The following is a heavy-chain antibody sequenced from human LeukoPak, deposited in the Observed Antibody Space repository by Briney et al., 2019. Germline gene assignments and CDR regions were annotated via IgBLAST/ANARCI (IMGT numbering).Heavy chain of an antibody. CDR1: GGSISSDY. J-gene: IGHJ5*02. D-gene: IGHD1-1*01. Sequence: SETLSLTCTVSGGSISSDYWSWIQQPPGKGLEWIGYIYYSGSTNYNPSLKSRVTISVDTSKNQFSLKLSSVTAADTAVYYCARSVRARNWIEGARWFDPWGQGTLVTVSS. V-gene: IGHV4-59*01. CDR3: ARSVRARNWIEGARWFDP. CDR2: IYYSGST.